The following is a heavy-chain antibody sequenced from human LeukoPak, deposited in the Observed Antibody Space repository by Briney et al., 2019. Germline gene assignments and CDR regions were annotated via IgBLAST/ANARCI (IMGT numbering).Heavy chain of an antibody. CDR1: GFTFSSYA. D-gene: IGHD7-27*01. CDR2: ISGSGGST. CDR3: AKVNSNWDPFDY. Sequence: PGGSLRLSCAASGFTFSSYAMSWVRQAPGKELEWVSAISGSGGSTYHADSVKGRFTISRDNSKNTLYLQMNSLRAEDTAVYYCAKVNSNWDPFDYWGQGTLVTVSS. V-gene: IGHV3-23*01. J-gene: IGHJ4*02.